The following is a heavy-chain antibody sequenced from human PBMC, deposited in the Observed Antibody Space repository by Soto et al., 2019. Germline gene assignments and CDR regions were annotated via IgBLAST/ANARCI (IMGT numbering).Heavy chain of an antibody. Sequence: QVQLVQSGAEVRKPGASVKVSCKASGYTFSTYDIAWVRQATGQGLEWMGWMNPNSANTGYAQKFKGRVTMTRDTPITTPDMELRSLTSEDTAVYYGARATRDQLFSDSWGKGTLVTVSS. D-gene: IGHD2-2*01. CDR1: GYTFSTYD. CDR2: MNPNSANT. V-gene: IGHV1-8*01. J-gene: IGHJ4*02. CDR3: ARATRDQLFSDS.